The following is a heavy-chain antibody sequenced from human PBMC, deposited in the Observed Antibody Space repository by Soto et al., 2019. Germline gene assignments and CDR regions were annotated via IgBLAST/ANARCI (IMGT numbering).Heavy chain of an antibody. V-gene: IGHV2-5*02. D-gene: IGHD1-26*01. J-gene: IGHJ4*02. CDR1: GFSLTTSGVG. CDR3: ALRAPPIVGVTLFHS. Sequence: QITLKESGPALVKPTQTLTLTCTFSGFSLTTSGVGVGWIRQPPGKALEWLAMIYWDDDKRYSPSLENRLTITKDTSKNQVVLTMTNMDPVDTATYYCALRAPPIVGVTLFHSWGQGTLVNVSS. CDR2: IYWDDDK.